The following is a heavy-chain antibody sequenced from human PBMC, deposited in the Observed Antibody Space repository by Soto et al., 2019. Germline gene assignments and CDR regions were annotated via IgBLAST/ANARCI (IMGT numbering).Heavy chain of an antibody. CDR3: ARDVDTAMDDQYFDY. D-gene: IGHD5-18*01. CDR2: ISAYNGNT. CDR1: GYTFTSYG. J-gene: IGHJ4*02. Sequence: QVQLVQSGAEVKKPGASVKVSCKASGYTFTSYGISWVRQAPGQGLEWMGWISAYNGNTNYAQKLQGRVTMTTDTTTSTAYMARRCRRSDDTNVYYCARDVDTAMDDQYFDYWGQGALVIVSS. V-gene: IGHV1-18*01.